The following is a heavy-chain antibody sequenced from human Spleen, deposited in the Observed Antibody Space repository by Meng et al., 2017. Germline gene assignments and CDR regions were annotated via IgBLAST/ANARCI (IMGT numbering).Heavy chain of an antibody. Sequence: ASVKVSCKASGYTFISYGITWVRQAPGQGLEGMGWISPYYGDTNYAQNPQDRVTMTTDTSTSTAYMQLRSLRSDDTAVYYCVRDRKGWGYDIWGQGTMVTVSS. CDR3: VRDRKGWGYDI. V-gene: IGHV1-18*01. CDR1: GYTFISYG. CDR2: ISPYYGDT. D-gene: IGHD3-16*01. J-gene: IGHJ3*02.